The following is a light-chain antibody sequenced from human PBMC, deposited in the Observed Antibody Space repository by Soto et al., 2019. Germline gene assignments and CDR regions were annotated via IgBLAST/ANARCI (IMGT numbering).Light chain of an antibody. CDR1: NSDVGGYNF. J-gene: IGLJ1*01. CDR2: EVN. Sequence: QSALTQPPSASGSPGQSVTISCTGTNSDVGGYNFVSWYQQHPGKAPKLMIYEVNKRPSGVPDRFSGSKSGNTASLTVSGLQAEDEADYYCSSFAGSNNRYVFGTGTKLTVL. CDR3: SSFAGSNNRYV. V-gene: IGLV2-8*01.